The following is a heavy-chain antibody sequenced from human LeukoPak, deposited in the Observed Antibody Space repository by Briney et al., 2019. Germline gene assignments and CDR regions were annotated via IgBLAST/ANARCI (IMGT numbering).Heavy chain of an antibody. Sequence: PGGSLRLSCAASGFTFSSHAMSWVRQAPGKGLEWVLSFSGGGGSTYYADSVKGRFTISRDNSKNTLFLQMNSLRAEDTAVYYCARWEKDYWGQGTLVTVSS. J-gene: IGHJ4*02. CDR3: ARWEKDY. CDR2: FSGGGGST. V-gene: IGHV3-23*01. CDR1: GFTFSSHA. D-gene: IGHD1-26*01.